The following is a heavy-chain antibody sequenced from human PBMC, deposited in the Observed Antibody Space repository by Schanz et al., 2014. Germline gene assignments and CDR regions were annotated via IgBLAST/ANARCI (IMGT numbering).Heavy chain of an antibody. J-gene: IGHJ4*02. CDR1: GFSFSSYS. Sequence: EVQLVESGGGLGQPGGSLRLSCAASGFSFSSYSLNWVRQAPGKGLEWVSYISTTGSTIYYADSVRGRFTISRDNAKNSLYLRMDSLRAEDTAVYYCARDLPRTFLFDYWGQGTLVTVSS. V-gene: IGHV3-48*01. CDR3: ARDLPRTFLFDY. CDR2: ISTTGSTI.